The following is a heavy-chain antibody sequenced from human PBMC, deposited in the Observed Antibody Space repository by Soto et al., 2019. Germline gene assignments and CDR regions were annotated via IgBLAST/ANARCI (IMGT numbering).Heavy chain of an antibody. Sequence: ASVKVSCKASGYTFTGYYMHWVRQAPGQGLEWMGWINPNSGGTNYAQKFQGRVTMTRDTSISTAYMELSRLRSDDTAVYYCARLWTTVTPSDYWGQGTLVTVSS. J-gene: IGHJ4*02. D-gene: IGHD4-17*01. CDR2: INPNSGGT. CDR1: GYTFTGYY. CDR3: ARLWTTVTPSDY. V-gene: IGHV1-2*02.